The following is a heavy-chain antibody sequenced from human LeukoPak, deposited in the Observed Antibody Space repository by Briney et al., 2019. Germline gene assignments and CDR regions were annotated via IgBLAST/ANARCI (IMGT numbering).Heavy chain of an antibody. Sequence: PGGSLRFSCAASGFTFSSNWMHWIRQVPGEGLVWVARINPDGSDTSYADSVKGRFTISRDNAKNTLYLQMNSLRVEDTALYYCTRDTFGARDYWGQGTLVTVSS. CDR2: INPDGSDT. CDR1: GFTFSSNW. V-gene: IGHV3-74*01. CDR3: TRDTFGARDY. J-gene: IGHJ4*02. D-gene: IGHD3-10*01.